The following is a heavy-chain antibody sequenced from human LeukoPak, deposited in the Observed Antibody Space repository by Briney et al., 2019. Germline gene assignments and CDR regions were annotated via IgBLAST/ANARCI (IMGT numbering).Heavy chain of an antibody. CDR1: GFTFSDYA. Sequence: SGGSLRLSCAASGFTFSDYAMHWVRHAPGRGLEYVSAISSNGVKTYYAESVKGRFTISRDNSKNTLYLEMGSLRAEDTAVYYCARGRGGSYDYWGQGTLVTVSS. CDR2: ISSNGVKT. CDR3: ARGRGGSYDY. V-gene: IGHV3-64*02. D-gene: IGHD1-26*01. J-gene: IGHJ4*02.